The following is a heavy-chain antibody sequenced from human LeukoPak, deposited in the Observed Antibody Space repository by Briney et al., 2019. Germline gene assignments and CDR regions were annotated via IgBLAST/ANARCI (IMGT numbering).Heavy chain of an antibody. CDR3: AIVCRDGYNCNYYMDV. D-gene: IGHD5-24*01. Sequence: SETLSLTCTVSGGSISSYYWSWIRQPPGKGLEWIGYIYYSGSTNYNPSLKSRVTISVDTSKNQFSLKLSSVTAADTAVYYCAIVCRDGYNCNYYMDVWGKGTTVTISS. V-gene: IGHV4-59*01. CDR2: IYYSGST. CDR1: GGSISSYY. J-gene: IGHJ6*03.